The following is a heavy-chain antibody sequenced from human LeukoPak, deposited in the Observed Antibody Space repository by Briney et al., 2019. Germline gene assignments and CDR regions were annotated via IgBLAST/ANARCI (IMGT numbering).Heavy chain of an antibody. D-gene: IGHD4-17*01. Sequence: GGSLRLPCAASGFTFSDNSMTWVRQAPGKGLEWVSYIARSTDIIYYADSVRGRFTISRDSARNSLYLQMNSLRDEDTAVYYCARIIPSYGAIDYWGQGSLVTVSS. CDR1: GFTFSDNS. CDR2: IARSTDII. CDR3: ARIIPSYGAIDY. V-gene: IGHV3-48*02. J-gene: IGHJ4*02.